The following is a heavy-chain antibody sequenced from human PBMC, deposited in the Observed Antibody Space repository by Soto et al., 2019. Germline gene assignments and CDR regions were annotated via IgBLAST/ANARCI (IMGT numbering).Heavy chain of an antibody. D-gene: IGHD6-6*01. J-gene: IGHJ4*02. V-gene: IGHV3-21*04. Sequence: PGGSLRLSCAASGFTFTRYSMNWVRQAPGKGLEWVSSISSTTNYIYYGDSMKGRFTISRDNAKNSLYLEMNSLRAEDTAVYYCARAPYSSTSFFFDFWGQGTLVTVSS. CDR3: ARAPYSSTSFFFDF. CDR1: GFTFTRYS. CDR2: ISSTTNYI.